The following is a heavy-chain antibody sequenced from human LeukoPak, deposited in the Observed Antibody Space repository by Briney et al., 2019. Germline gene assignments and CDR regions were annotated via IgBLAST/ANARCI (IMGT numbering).Heavy chain of an antibody. CDR3: ARGGYSSSWYYFDY. V-gene: IGHV1-18*01. CDR1: GGTFSSYA. D-gene: IGHD6-13*01. CDR2: ISAYNGNT. J-gene: IGHJ4*02. Sequence: ASVKVSCKASGGTFSSYAISWVRQAPGQGLEWVGWISAYNGNTNYAQKLQGRVTMTTDTSTSTAYMELRSLRSDDTAVYYCARGGYSSSWYYFDYWGQGTLVTVSS.